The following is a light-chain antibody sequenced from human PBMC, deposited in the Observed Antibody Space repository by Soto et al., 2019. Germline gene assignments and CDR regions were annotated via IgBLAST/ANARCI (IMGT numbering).Light chain of an antibody. J-gene: IGKJ5*01. V-gene: IGKV1-12*01. CDR1: QDISTS. CDR3: QETYTYPLIT. CDR2: AAS. Sequence: DIQMTQSPSSVSASVGDRVTITCRASQDISTSLAWYQHKPGKAPKLLIYAASSLQSGVPSRFSGSGSGTDFTLTISSLQPEDFATHYCQETYTYPLITFGQGTRLDIK.